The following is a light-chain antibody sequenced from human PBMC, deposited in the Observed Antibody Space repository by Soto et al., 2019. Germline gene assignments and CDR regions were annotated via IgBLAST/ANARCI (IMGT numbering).Light chain of an antibody. CDR2: DVN. Sequence: QSVLTQPRSVSGSPGQSATISCTGTSSDVGGYNYVSWYQQHPGKVPKLMIYDVNKRPSGVPDRFSGSKSGNTASLTISGLQAEDEADYYCCSYAGSYTFGVFGGGTKVTVL. J-gene: IGLJ3*02. CDR3: CSYAGSYTFGV. V-gene: IGLV2-11*01. CDR1: SSDVGGYNY.